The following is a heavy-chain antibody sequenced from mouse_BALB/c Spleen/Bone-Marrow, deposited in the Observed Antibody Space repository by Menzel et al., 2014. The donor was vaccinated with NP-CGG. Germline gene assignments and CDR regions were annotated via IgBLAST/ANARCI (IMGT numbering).Heavy chain of an antibody. CDR2: ISSGGSYT. D-gene: IGHD1-1*02. J-gene: IGHJ1*01. Sequence: EVKLVESGGGLVKPGGSLKLSCAASGFAFSSYDMSWVRQTPEKRLEWVATISSGGSYTYYPDSVKGRFTISRDNARNTLYPQMSSLRSEDTALYYCARLGNWYFDVWGAGTTVTVSS. CDR3: ARLGNWYFDV. CDR1: GFAFSSYD. V-gene: IGHV5-9*02.